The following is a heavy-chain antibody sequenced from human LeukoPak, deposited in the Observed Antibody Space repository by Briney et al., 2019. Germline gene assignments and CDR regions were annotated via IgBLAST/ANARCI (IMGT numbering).Heavy chain of an antibody. J-gene: IGHJ4*02. CDR1: GGSIRSYY. D-gene: IGHD4-17*01. CDR3: ARTGSTVTMLYPFDH. CDR2: IYYSGNT. Sequence: SETLSLTCTVSGGSIRSYYWSWIRQPPGKGLEWIGYIYYSGNTNYNPSLKSRVSISVDTSKNQFSLKLSSVTAADTAVYYCARTGSTVTMLYPFDHWGQGTLVTVSS. V-gene: IGHV4-59*01.